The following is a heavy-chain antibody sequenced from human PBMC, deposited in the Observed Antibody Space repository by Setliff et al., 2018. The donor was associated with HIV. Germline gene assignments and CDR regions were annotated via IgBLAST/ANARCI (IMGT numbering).Heavy chain of an antibody. CDR2: FDPEDGET. CDR1: GLTLREVS. V-gene: IGHV1-24*01. Sequence: ASVKVSCKVSGLTLREVSMHWVRQAPAKGLEWMGYFDPEDGETVYALKFQGRVTMTEDTSTDTAYMELSGLRSEDTAVYYCAIDMVGGWLRPMPDFWGQGALVTVSS. CDR3: AIDMVGGWLRPMPDF. D-gene: IGHD2-2*01. J-gene: IGHJ4*02.